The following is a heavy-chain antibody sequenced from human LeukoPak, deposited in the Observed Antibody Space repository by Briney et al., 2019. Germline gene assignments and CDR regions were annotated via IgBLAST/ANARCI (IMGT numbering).Heavy chain of an antibody. Sequence: GASVKVSCKASGGTFSSYAISWVRQAPGQGLEWMGGIIPIFGTANYAQKFQGRVTITADESTSTAYMGLSSLRSEDTAVYYCARGGGIAVPYYFDYWGQGTLVTVSS. V-gene: IGHV1-69*01. D-gene: IGHD6-19*01. CDR1: GGTFSSYA. CDR3: ARGGGIAVPYYFDY. CDR2: IIPIFGTA. J-gene: IGHJ4*02.